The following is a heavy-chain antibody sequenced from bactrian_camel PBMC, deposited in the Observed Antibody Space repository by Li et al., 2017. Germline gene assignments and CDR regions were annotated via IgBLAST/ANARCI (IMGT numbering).Heavy chain of an antibody. CDR3: AVTPTMWTFDCYLGSSSPRTV. Sequence: HVQLVESGGGSVQAGGSLRHSCATSGYTYSSYCMGWFRQVPGKEREWVSSLGTDGITSYADSVKGRFTISRDNAKDTLYLQMNALTPEDTAKYYCAVTPTMWTFDCYLGSSSPRTVWG. D-gene: IGHD3*01. CDR2: LGTDGIT. CDR1: GYTYSSYC. V-gene: IGHV3S55*01. J-gene: IGHJ2*01.